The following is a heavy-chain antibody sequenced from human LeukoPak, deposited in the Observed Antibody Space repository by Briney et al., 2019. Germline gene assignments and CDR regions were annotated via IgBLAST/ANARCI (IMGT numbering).Heavy chain of an antibody. J-gene: IGHJ4*02. Sequence: ASVKVSCKASGYKFTTYAMNWVRQAPGQGLEWMGWINTNTGNPKYAQDFSGRFVFSLDTSVSTAYPQISSLKTEDSAVYYCARVGWELQKFDSWGQGTLVTVSS. V-gene: IGHV7-4-1*02. D-gene: IGHD1-26*01. CDR3: ARVGWELQKFDS. CDR2: INTNTGNP. CDR1: GYKFTTYA.